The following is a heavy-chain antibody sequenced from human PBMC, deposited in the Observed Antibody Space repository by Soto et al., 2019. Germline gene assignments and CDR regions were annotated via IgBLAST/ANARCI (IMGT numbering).Heavy chain of an antibody. CDR1: GGTFSSYA. CDR2: IIPIFGTA. J-gene: IGHJ5*02. D-gene: IGHD3-9*01. Sequence: GASVKVSCKASGGTFSSYAISWVRQAPGQGLEWMGGIIPIFGTANYAQKFQGRVTITADESTSTAYMELSSLRSEDTAVYYCARAGNREPLILRYFDWLPNWFDPWGQGTLVTVSS. V-gene: IGHV1-69*13. CDR3: ARAGNREPLILRYFDWLPNWFDP.